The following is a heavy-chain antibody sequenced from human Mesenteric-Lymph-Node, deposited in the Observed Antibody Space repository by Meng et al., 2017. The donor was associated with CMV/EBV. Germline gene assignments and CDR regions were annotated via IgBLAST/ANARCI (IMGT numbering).Heavy chain of an antibody. CDR3: AREDSTGYGNYFFDF. Sequence: GESLKISCAASGFVFSNAWMTWVRQAPGKGLEWVSVIYSGGSIYYADSVKGRFTISRDNVKNSVFLQMNALTAEDTAVYYCAREDSTGYGNYFFDFWGQGTLVTVSS. V-gene: IGHV3-66*01. J-gene: IGHJ4*02. CDR1: GFVFSNAW. CDR2: IYSGGSI. D-gene: IGHD3-22*01.